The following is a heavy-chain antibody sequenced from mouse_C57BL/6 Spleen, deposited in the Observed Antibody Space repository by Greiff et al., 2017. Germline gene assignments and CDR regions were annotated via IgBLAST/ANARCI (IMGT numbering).Heavy chain of an antibody. CDR3: ARHEGGNYDWFAY. Sequence: VQLQESGPGLVAPSQSLSITCTVSGFSLTSYGVHWVRQPPGKGLEWLVVIWSDGSTTYNSALKSRLSISKDNSKSQVFLKMNSLQTDDTAMYYCARHEGGNYDWFAYWGQGTLVTVSA. J-gene: IGHJ3*01. CDR1: GFSLTSYG. V-gene: IGHV2-6-1*01. D-gene: IGHD2-1*01. CDR2: IWSDGST.